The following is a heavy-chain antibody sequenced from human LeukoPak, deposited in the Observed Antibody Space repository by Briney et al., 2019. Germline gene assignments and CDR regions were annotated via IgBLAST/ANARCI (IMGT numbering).Heavy chain of an antibody. CDR2: ISHSGRT. Sequence: SETLSLTCAVYGVSFSDYFWSWIRPPPGQGLEGIVEISHSGRTTYNPSLRSRVTISGDTSKKQFSLKLSSVTAADTAVYYCVTYYYGSSAPKRNYWGQGILVTVSS. CDR3: VTYYYGSSAPKRNY. J-gene: IGHJ4*02. D-gene: IGHD3-22*01. CDR1: GVSFSDYF. V-gene: IGHV4-34*01.